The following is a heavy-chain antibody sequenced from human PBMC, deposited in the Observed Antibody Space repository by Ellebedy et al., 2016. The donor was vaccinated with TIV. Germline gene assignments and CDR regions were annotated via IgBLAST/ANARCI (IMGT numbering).Heavy chain of an antibody. D-gene: IGHD6-19*01. CDR1: GFTFSNYW. Sequence: PGGSLRLSCAASGFTFSNYWMHWVRQAPGKGLVWVSRINSDGSSTSYADSVKGRFTISRDNAKNTLYLQMNSLSAEDTAVYYCARGPDSSGGYRGFDYWGQGTLVTVSS. J-gene: IGHJ4*02. V-gene: IGHV3-74*01. CDR2: INSDGSST. CDR3: ARGPDSSGGYRGFDY.